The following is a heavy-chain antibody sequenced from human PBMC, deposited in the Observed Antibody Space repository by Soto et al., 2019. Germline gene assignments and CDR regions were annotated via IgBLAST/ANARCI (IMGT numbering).Heavy chain of an antibody. D-gene: IGHD3-22*01. Sequence: QVQLVESGGGVVQPGRSLRLSCAASGFIFSNHGMHWVRQAPGKGLEWVAVIWYDGSHESYADSVKGRFTISRDNSKNTLFLQMNSLRAEDTAVYYCARDRYSYDSRAYQGVDWYFDLWGRGTLVTVSS. V-gene: IGHV3-33*01. J-gene: IGHJ2*01. CDR2: IWYDGSHE. CDR3: ARDRYSYDSRAYQGVDWYFDL. CDR1: GFIFSNHG.